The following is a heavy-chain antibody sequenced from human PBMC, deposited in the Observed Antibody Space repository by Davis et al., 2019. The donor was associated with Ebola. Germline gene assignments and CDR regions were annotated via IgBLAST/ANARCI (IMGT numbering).Heavy chain of an antibody. CDR1: GYTFTSYV. Sequence: ASVKVSCKASGYTFTSYVMHWVRQAPGQRLEWMGWINAGNGNTKYSQKFQGRVTITRDTSASTAYMELSSLRSEDTAVYYCARGTVILEWLLFDYWGQGTLVTVSS. D-gene: IGHD3-3*01. J-gene: IGHJ4*02. CDR3: ARGTVILEWLLFDY. CDR2: INAGNGNT. V-gene: IGHV1-3*01.